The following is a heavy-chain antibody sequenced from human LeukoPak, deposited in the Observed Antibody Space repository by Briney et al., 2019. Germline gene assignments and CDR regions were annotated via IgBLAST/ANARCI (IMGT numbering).Heavy chain of an antibody. CDR2: IYYSGST. CDR3: AREGYSSGWYRFDP. V-gene: IGHV4-59*01. D-gene: IGHD6-19*01. Sequence: SETLSLTCTVSGGSISDYYWSWIRQPPGKGLEWIGYIYYSGSTTYNPSLKSRVTISVDTSKSQFSLKLSSVTAADTAVYYCAREGYSSGWYRFDPWGQGTLVTVSS. J-gene: IGHJ5*02. CDR1: GGSISDYY.